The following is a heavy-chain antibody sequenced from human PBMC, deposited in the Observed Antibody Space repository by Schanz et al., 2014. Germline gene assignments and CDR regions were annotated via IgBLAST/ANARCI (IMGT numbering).Heavy chain of an antibody. CDR1: GFSFSVSW. Sequence: PLVEFGGGLVQPGGSLRLSCEASGFSFSVSWMNWVRQAPGKGLEWVATIKEDGSQKYYLDSVKGRFTISRDNAKNSLYLEMTSLRGEDTAVYYCARENLNWEAFDIWGQGTVVTVSS. J-gene: IGHJ3*02. V-gene: IGHV3-7*03. CDR2: IKEDGSQK. D-gene: IGHD7-27*01. CDR3: ARENLNWEAFDI.